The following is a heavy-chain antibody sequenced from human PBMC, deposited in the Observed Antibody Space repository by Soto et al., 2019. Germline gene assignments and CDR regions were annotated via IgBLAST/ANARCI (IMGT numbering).Heavy chain of an antibody. CDR2: VSSYNGNT. CDR1: GYTFTDHG. V-gene: IGHV1-18*01. CDR3: AREVEGSYSPADF. J-gene: IGHJ4*02. D-gene: IGHD3-10*01. Sequence: QVQLVQSGPEVKKPGASVTVSCKTSGYTFTDHGIDWVRQAPGQGLERVGWVSSYNGNTNYAYNLPDRIIMTTDASTSTAYMELRGLRSDDTAVYYCAREVEGSYSPADFWGQGTPVTFSS.